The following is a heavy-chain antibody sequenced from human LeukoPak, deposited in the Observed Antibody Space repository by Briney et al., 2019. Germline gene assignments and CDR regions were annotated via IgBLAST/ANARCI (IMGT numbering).Heavy chain of an antibody. J-gene: IGHJ4*02. CDR2: INPNSGGT. Sequence: ASVKVSCKASGYTFTGYYMHWVRQAPGQGLEWMGWINPNSGGTNYAQKFQGRVTMTRDTSISTAYMELSRLRSDDTAVYYCARNPPGYSSGWTFDYWGQGTLVTVSS. CDR1: GYTFTGYY. CDR3: ARNPPGYSSGWTFDY. V-gene: IGHV1-2*02. D-gene: IGHD6-25*01.